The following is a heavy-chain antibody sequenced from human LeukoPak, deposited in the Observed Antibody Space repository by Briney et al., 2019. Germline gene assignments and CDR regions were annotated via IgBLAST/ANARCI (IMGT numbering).Heavy chain of an antibody. Sequence: PGGSLRLSCAASGFTFRSYAMRWVRQAPGKGLEWVAVISYDGNYKNYADSVKGRFTISRDNSKNTLYLQMNSLRPEDTAVYYCAKEYKGYSAYDYWGQGTLVTVSS. CDR3: AKEYKGYSAYDY. V-gene: IGHV3-30*18. D-gene: IGHD5-12*01. CDR1: GFTFRSYA. J-gene: IGHJ4*02. CDR2: ISYDGNYK.